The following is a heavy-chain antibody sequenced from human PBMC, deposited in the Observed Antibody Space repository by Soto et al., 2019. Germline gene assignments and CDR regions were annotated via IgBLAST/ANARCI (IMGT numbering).Heavy chain of an antibody. CDR2: IDPGTGNT. V-gene: IGHV1-3*01. Sequence: QVQLVQSGAEVKKPGASLRVSCKSSGYTFITYAMHWVRQAPGQRPEWMGWIDPGTGNTKYSQKFQGRVNITSDTSARTVYMEMSSLTSGDTAVYYCARDGRVVVPAYWFDFWGQGTLVTVSS. CDR1: GYTFITYA. J-gene: IGHJ5*01. CDR3: ARDGRVVVPAYWFDF. D-gene: IGHD2-15*01.